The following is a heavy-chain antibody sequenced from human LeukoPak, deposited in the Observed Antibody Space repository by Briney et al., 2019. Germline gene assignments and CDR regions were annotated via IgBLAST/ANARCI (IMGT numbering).Heavy chain of an antibody. CDR2: IYYSGST. CDR3: ARRVGASPFDY. J-gene: IGHJ4*02. V-gene: IGHV4-39*01. CDR1: GGSISSSSYY. D-gene: IGHD1-26*01. Sequence: PSETLSLTCTVSGGSISSSSYYWGWIRQAPGKGLEWIGSIYYSGSTYYNPSLKSRVTISVDTSKNQFSLKLSSVTAADTAVYYCARRVGASPFDYWGQGTLVTVSS.